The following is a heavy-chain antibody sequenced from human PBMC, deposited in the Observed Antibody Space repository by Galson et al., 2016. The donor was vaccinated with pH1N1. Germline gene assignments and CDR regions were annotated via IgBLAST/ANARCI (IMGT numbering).Heavy chain of an antibody. J-gene: IGHJ2*01. CDR2: IIPIFNTT. V-gene: IGHV1-69*13. CDR1: GGTFGSYG. D-gene: IGHD3-22*01. Sequence: SVKVSCKASGGTFGSYGINWVRQAPGKGLEWMGGIIPIFNTTKYAQTFQGRVTITADESTTTAYMELTSLRSDDTAMYFCAREDYYDTDLSDWYFDLWGRGTLLTVSS. CDR3: AREDYYDTDLSDWYFDL.